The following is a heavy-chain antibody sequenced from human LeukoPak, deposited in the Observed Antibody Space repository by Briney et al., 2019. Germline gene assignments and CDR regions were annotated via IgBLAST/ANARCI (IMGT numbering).Heavy chain of an antibody. J-gene: IGHJ6*02. Sequence: PGGSLRLSCAASGFTFSDYYMSWVRQAPGKGLEWVSAISGSGGSTYYADSVKGRFTISRDNSKNTLYLQMNSLRAEDTAVYYCAKKAGTHYYYGMDVWGQGTTVTVSS. CDR3: AKKAGTHYYYGMDV. V-gene: IGHV3-23*01. CDR2: ISGSGGST. D-gene: IGHD6-13*01. CDR1: GFTFSDYY.